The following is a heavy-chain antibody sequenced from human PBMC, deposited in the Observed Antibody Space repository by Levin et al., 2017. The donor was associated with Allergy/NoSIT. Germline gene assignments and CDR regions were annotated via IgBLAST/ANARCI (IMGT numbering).Heavy chain of an antibody. CDR1: GFTFSSYS. V-gene: IGHV3-21*01. D-gene: IGHD6-13*01. Sequence: GGSLRLSCAASGFTFSSYSMKWVRQAPGKGLEWVSSISSSSRYIYYADSVKGRLTISRDNAKNSLYLQMDSLRAEDTAVYYCARPIIPAADTVTYYYYGMDVWGQGTTVTVSS. CDR3: ARPIIPAADTVTYYYYGMDV. CDR2: ISSSSRYI. J-gene: IGHJ6*02.